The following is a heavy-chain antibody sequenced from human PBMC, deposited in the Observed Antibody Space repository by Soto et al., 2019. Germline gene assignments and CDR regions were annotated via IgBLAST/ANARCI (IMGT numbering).Heavy chain of an antibody. CDR1: GGSVSTGVHY. CDR3: ARGYYSSWYWFDR. CDR2: IYYSGST. V-gene: IGHV4-61*08. J-gene: IGHJ2*01. Sequence: QVQLQESGPGLVKPSETLSLTCTVSVSGGSVSTGVHYWSWIRQPPGKGLEWFGYIYYSGSTNYDHSRKSRVTISVDTSKTQFSLKLTSVTAADTAVYYCARGYYSSWYWFDRWGRGTRVTVSS. D-gene: IGHD6-13*01.